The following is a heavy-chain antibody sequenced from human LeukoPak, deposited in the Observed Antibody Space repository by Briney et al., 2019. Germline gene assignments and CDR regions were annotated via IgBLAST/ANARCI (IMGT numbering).Heavy chain of an antibody. D-gene: IGHD4-11*01. CDR1: GDSISNNHW. J-gene: IGHJ4*02. Sequence: SEALSLTCAVSGDSISNNHWWSWVRQSPGEGLEWIGEIYHSGSTNYNPSLKSRVTISVDTSKNQFSLKLSSVTAADTAVYYCASRPKLDYSRDYWGQGTLVTVSS. CDR2: IYHSGST. CDR3: ASRPKLDYSRDY. V-gene: IGHV4-4*02.